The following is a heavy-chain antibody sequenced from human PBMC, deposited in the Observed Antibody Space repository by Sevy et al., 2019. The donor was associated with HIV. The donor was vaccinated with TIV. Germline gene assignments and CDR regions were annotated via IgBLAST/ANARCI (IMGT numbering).Heavy chain of an antibody. CDR2: IKSKTDGGTT. J-gene: IGHJ4*02. D-gene: IGHD2-15*01. CDR1: GFTFSNAW. V-gene: IGHV3-15*01. CDR3: TTDLFGGGGSCPRRNGCPIFDY. Sequence: GGSLRLSCAASGFTFSNAWMSWVRQAPGKGLEWVGRIKSKTDGGTTDYAAPVKGRFTISREDSKNTLYLQMNSMKTEDTAVYYCTTDLFGGGGSCPRRNGCPIFDYWGQGTLVTVSS.